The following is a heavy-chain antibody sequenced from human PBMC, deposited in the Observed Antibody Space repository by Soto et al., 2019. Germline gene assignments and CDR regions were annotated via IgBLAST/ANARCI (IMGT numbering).Heavy chain of an antibody. CDR2: INPNSGGT. V-gene: IGHV1-2*04. J-gene: IGHJ4*02. CDR3: AREVEVDLVATTSYYFDY. Sequence: GASVKVSCKASGYTFTGYYMHWVRQAPGQGLEWMGWINPNSGGTNYAQKFQGWVTMTRDTSISTAYMELSRLRSDDTAVYYCAREVEVDLVATTSYYFDYWGQGTLVTVSS. CDR1: GYTFTGYY. D-gene: IGHD5-12*01.